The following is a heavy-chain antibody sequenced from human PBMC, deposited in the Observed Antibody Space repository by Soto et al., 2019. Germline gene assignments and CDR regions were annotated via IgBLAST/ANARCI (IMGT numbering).Heavy chain of an antibody. Sequence: EVRLLESGGGVVQPGGSLRLSCAVSGFTFSSYAISWVRQAPGKGLEWVSAISNTGATTYYADSVKGRFTVSRDNSKNTQCLQMDSLRAEDTAVYYCAKPVFFPGSPDYWGQGTLVTVSS. CDR3: AKPVFFPGSPDY. CDR2: ISNTGATT. CDR1: GFTFSSYA. V-gene: IGHV3-23*01. D-gene: IGHD3-10*01. J-gene: IGHJ4*02.